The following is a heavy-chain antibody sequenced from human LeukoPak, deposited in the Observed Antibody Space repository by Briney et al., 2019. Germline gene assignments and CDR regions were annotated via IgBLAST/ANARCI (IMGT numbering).Heavy chain of an antibody. V-gene: IGHV4-39*07. CDR1: GDSITNNIYY. CDR3: ARGQGVTVIKVGKNWFDP. CDR2: IYYSGST. J-gene: IGHJ5*02. D-gene: IGHD3-22*01. Sequence: PSETLSLTCTVSGDSITNNIYYWGWIRQPPGKGLEWLGSIYYSGSTYYSPSLKSRVTISLDTSKNQFSLDMRPMTAADTAVYYCARGQGVTVIKVGKNWFDPWSQGTQVIVSP.